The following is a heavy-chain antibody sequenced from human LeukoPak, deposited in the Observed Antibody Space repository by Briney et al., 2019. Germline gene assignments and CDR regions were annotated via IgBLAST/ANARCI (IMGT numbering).Heavy chain of an antibody. J-gene: IGHJ4*02. D-gene: IGHD6-6*01. CDR3: TRDGKYSSSSADY. CDR2: IYYSGST. Sequence: SETLSLTCTVSGGSISSYYWSWIRQPPGKGLEWIGYIYYSGSTNYNPSLKSRVTISVDTSKNQFSLKLSSVTAADTAVYYCTRDGKYSSSSADYWGQGTLVTVSS. V-gene: IGHV4-59*12. CDR1: GGSISSYY.